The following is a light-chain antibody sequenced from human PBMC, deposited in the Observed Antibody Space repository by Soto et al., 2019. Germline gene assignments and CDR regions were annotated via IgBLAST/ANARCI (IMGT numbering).Light chain of an antibody. CDR3: QQYGSSPYT. J-gene: IGKJ2*01. CDR2: GAS. CDR1: QSVSSSY. V-gene: IGKV3-20*01. Sequence: EIVLTQSPGTLSLSPGERATLSCRASQSVSSSYLAWYQQKPGQAPRLLIYGASSTATGIPDRFSGSGSGTDFTLTISRLEHEAFAVYYCQQYGSSPYTFGQGTKLEIK.